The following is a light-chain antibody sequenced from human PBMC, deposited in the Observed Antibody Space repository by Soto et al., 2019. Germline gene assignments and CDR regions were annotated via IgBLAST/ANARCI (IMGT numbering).Light chain of an antibody. V-gene: IGKV1-5*01. Sequence: DIQVTQSPSTLSASVGERVTITCRASQSVSNWLAWYQQKPGKAPKLLIYDVSSLKSGVPSRFSGSGSGTEFILTISSLQPDDCATYYCQQFDSYSWTFGQGTKVDI. CDR3: QQFDSYSWT. J-gene: IGKJ1*01. CDR1: QSVSNW. CDR2: DVS.